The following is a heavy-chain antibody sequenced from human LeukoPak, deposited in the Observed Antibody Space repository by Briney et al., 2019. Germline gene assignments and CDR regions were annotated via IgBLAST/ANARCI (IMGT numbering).Heavy chain of an antibody. V-gene: IGHV3-30*02. CDR1: GFTFSSYG. D-gene: IGHD4-11*01. J-gene: IGHJ4*02. CDR3: AKGFSMTTPYYFDY. Sequence: GGSLRLXCAASGFTFSSYGMHWVRLAPGKGLEWVAFIRYDGSNKYYADSVKGRFTISRDNSKNTLYLQMNSLRAEDTAVYYCAKGFSMTTPYYFDYWGQGTLVTVSS. CDR2: IRYDGSNK.